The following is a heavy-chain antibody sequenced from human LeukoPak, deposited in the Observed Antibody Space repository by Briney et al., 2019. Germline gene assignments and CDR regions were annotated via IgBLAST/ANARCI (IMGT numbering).Heavy chain of an antibody. J-gene: IGHJ4*02. CDR1: GFTFSAYA. Sequence: GGSLRLSCEASGFTFSAYATTWVRQAPGKGLEWVSAISGSGGTTNYADSVKGRFTISRDNSKNTLSLQMNSLRAEDTAVYYCAKGELEYCSGTRCYPFDYWGQGTLVTVSS. CDR2: ISGSGGTT. D-gene: IGHD2-15*01. CDR3: AKGELEYCSGTRCYPFDY. V-gene: IGHV3-23*01.